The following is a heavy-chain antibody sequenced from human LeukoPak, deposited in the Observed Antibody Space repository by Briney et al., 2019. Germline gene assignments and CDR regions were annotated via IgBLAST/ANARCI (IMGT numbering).Heavy chain of an antibody. J-gene: IGHJ4*02. CDR2: INPGGGST. D-gene: IGHD2-8*01. CDR3: ARVAHEYCTNGVCYWDY. CDR1: GYTFTSYY. Sequence: ASVKVSCKASGYTFTSYYMHWVRQAPGQGLEWMGIINPGGGSTSYAQKFQGRVTVTRGTSTSTIYMELSSLRSEDTAVYYCARVAHEYCTNGVCYWDYWGQGTLVTVSS. V-gene: IGHV1-46*01.